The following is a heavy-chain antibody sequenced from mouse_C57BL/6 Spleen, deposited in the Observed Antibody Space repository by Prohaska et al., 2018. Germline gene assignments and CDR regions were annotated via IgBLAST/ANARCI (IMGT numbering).Heavy chain of an antibody. Sequence: EVQLVESGGGLVKPGGYLKLSCAASGFTFSSYDMSWVRQTPEKRLEWVATISDGCSYTYYPDNVKGRFTISRDNAKNNLYLQMSHLKSEDTAMYYCARWLKNAMDYWGQGTSVTVSS. CDR2: ISDGCSYT. V-gene: IGHV5-4*01. CDR1: GFTFSSYD. J-gene: IGHJ4*01. CDR3: ARWLKNAMDY. D-gene: IGHD2-2*01.